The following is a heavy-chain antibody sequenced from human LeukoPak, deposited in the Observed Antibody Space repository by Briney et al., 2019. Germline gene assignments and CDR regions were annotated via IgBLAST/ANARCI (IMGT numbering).Heavy chain of an antibody. V-gene: IGHV3-30*04. Sequence: GGSLRFSGAAPGFTFRSYAMNWVGKPPGRGRGWGAVISYNGSNKYYADSVKGRFTISRDNSKNTLYLQMNSLRAEDTAVYYCARADTAMVFDYWGQGTLVTVSS. CDR1: GFTFRSYA. D-gene: IGHD5-18*01. CDR3: ARADTAMVFDY. J-gene: IGHJ4*02. CDR2: ISYNGSNK.